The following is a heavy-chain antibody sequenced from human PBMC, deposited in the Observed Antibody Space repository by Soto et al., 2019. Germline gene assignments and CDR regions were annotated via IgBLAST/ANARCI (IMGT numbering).Heavy chain of an antibody. J-gene: IGHJ5*01. D-gene: IGHD6-19*01. Sequence: PGGSLRLSCAASGFTFGDYDMHWVRQAPGKGLEWVSGISWNGGTIGYADSVKGRFAISRDNAKNSLYLQMNSLRTDDTAFYYCANDRSSWFAKCLDSWGQGILVTVSS. CDR2: ISWNGGTI. V-gene: IGHV3-9*01. CDR1: GFTFGDYD. CDR3: ANDRSSWFAKCLDS.